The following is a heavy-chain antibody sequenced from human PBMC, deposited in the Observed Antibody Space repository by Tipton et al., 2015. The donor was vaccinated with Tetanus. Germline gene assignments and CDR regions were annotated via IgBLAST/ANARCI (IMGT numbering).Heavy chain of an antibody. Sequence: TLSLTCNVSGDSIKKYYWSWIRQRPGKGLEWIGYMFYGGSPKYNPSLKSRVTILVDKSKNQLSLKLRSVTAADTAVYFCARDPYYNGGGYFDYWGQGTLVTVSS. J-gene: IGHJ4*02. CDR2: MFYGGSP. V-gene: IGHV4-59*01. CDR1: GDSIKKYY. CDR3: ARDPYYNGGGYFDY. D-gene: IGHD3-10*01.